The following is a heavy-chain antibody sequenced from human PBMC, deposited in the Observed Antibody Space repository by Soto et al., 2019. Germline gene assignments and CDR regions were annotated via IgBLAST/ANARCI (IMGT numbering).Heavy chain of an antibody. J-gene: IGHJ4*02. Sequence: ELQLLESGGGLVQHGGSLRLSCAASGFTLSSYAMSWVRQAPGKGLEWVSAISGSGGSTYYADSVKGRFTISRDNSKNTLYLQMNSLRAEDTAVYYCAKNLLWFGEFSYFDYWGQGTLVTVSS. V-gene: IGHV3-23*01. D-gene: IGHD3-10*01. CDR3: AKNLLWFGEFSYFDY. CDR1: GFTLSSYA. CDR2: ISGSGGST.